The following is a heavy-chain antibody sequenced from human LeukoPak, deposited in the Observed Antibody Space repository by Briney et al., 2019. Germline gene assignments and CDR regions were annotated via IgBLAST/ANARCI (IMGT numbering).Heavy chain of an antibody. Sequence: GGSLRLSCAASGFSFSNYGMHWVRQAPGKGLEWVALIQADGSKTYSADSVKGRFTISRDNPRNTLYLQMSRLRPEDTAVYCCAKRYCKSATCRSDMDAWGQGTTVTVSS. CDR3: AKRYCKSATCRSDMDA. D-gene: IGHD2-15*01. J-gene: IGHJ6*01. CDR1: GFSFSNYG. V-gene: IGHV3-30*02. CDR2: IQADGSKT.